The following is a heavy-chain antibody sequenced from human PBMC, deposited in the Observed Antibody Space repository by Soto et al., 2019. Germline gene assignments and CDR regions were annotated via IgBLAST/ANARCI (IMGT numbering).Heavy chain of an antibody. CDR2: IYPGDSDT. CDR1: GYSFTSYW. D-gene: IGHD3-10*01. CDR3: GSGSYPEYYYYYGMDV. J-gene: IGHJ6*02. Sequence: GESLKISCKGSGYSFTSYWIGWVRQMPGKGLEWMGIIYPGDSDTRYSPSFQGQVTISADKSISTAYLQWSSLKASDTAMCYCGSGSYPEYYYYYGMDVWGQGTTVTVSS. V-gene: IGHV5-51*01.